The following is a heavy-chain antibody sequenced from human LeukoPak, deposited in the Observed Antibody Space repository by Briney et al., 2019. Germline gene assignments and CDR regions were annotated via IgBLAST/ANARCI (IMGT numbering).Heavy chain of an antibody. CDR1: GASMRTDDYY. Sequence: SETLSLTCNVSGASMRTDDYYWGWIRQPPGKRLEWLGSIYYGGDTTYNPSLKSRVTISVESSKNQFSLRLSSVTAADTAVYYCARDGARLTGTSGMDVWGHGTTVTVSS. CDR2: IYYGGDT. CDR3: ARDGARLTGTSGMDV. J-gene: IGHJ6*02. V-gene: IGHV4-39*07. D-gene: IGHD4-17*01.